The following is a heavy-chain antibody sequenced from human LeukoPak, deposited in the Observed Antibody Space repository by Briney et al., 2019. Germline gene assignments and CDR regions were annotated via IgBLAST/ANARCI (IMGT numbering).Heavy chain of an antibody. V-gene: IGHV1-69*05. Sequence: ASVKVSCKASGGTFSSYAISWVRQAPGQGLEWMGGIIPIFGTANYAQKFQGRVTITTDESTSTAYMELSSLRSEDTAVYYCARDSLRYSSSSRWFDPWGQGTLVTVSS. CDR1: GGTFSSYA. D-gene: IGHD6-6*01. CDR2: IIPIFGTA. CDR3: ARDSLRYSSSSRWFDP. J-gene: IGHJ5*02.